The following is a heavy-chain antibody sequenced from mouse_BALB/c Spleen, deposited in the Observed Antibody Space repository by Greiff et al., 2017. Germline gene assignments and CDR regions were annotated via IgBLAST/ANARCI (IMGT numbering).Heavy chain of an antibody. V-gene: IGHV14-3*02. CDR3: ARSKYGNYEFAY. CDR1: GFNIKDTY. Sequence: DVKLQESGAELVKPGASVKLSCTASGFNIKDTYMHWVKQRPEQGLEWIGRIDPANGNTKYDPKFQGKATITADTSSNTAYLQLSSLTSEDTAVYYCARSKYGNYEFAYWGQGTLVTVSA. D-gene: IGHD2-10*02. CDR2: IDPANGNT. J-gene: IGHJ3*01.